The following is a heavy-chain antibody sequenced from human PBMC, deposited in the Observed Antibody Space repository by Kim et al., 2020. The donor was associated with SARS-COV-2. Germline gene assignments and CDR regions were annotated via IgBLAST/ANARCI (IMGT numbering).Heavy chain of an antibody. J-gene: IGHJ6*02. CDR1: GFTFSSYS. Sequence: GGSLRLSCAASGFTFSSYSMNWVRQAPGKGLEWVSSISSSSSYIYYADSVKGRFTISRDNAKNSLYLQMNSLRAEDTAVYYCARDLDYYGSGSGYYYYYGMDVWGQGTTVTVSS. V-gene: IGHV3-21*01. CDR2: ISSSSSYI. CDR3: ARDLDYYGSGSGYYYYYGMDV. D-gene: IGHD3-10*01.